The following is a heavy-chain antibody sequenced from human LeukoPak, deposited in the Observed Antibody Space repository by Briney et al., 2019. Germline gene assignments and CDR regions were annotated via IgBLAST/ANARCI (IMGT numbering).Heavy chain of an antibody. V-gene: IGHV3-33*01. Sequence: GGSLRLSCAASGFTFSSYGMHWVRQAPGKGLEWVAVIWYDGSNKYYADSVKGRFTISRDNSKSTLYLQMNSLRAEDTAVYYCARSNPYGDFLDYWGQGTLVTVSS. J-gene: IGHJ4*02. CDR2: IWYDGSNK. D-gene: IGHD4-17*01. CDR3: ARSNPYGDFLDY. CDR1: GFTFSSYG.